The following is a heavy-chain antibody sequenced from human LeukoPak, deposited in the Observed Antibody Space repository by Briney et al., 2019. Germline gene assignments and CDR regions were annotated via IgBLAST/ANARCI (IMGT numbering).Heavy chain of an antibody. CDR1: GYTFTDFY. CDR2: INPNSGGT. V-gene: IGHV1-2*06. D-gene: IGHD5-12*01. Sequence: ASVKVSCKTSGYTFTDFYIHWVRQAPGQGLEWMGRINPNSGGTNYAQKFQGRVTMTRDTSINTAYMELSRLTSDDTAVYYCARDGYNGYDFPFDCWGQGTLVSVSS. J-gene: IGHJ4*02. CDR3: ARDGYNGYDFPFDC.